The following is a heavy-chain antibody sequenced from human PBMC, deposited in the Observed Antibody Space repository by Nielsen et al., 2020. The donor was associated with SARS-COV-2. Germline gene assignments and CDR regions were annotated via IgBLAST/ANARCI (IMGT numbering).Heavy chain of an antibody. CDR1: GFTFSSYS. D-gene: IGHD5-18*01. Sequence: EGSLRLSCAASGFTFSSYSMNWVRQAPGKGLEWVSYISSSSSTIYYADSVKGRFTISRDNAKNSLYLQMNSLRVEDTAVYYCARDPDTHLVYYYYMDVWGKGTTVTVSS. CDR3: ARDPDTHLVYYYYMDV. CDR2: ISSSSSTI. J-gene: IGHJ6*03. V-gene: IGHV3-48*04.